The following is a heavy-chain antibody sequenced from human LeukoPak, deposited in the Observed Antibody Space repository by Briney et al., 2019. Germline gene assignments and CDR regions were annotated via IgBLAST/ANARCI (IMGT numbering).Heavy chain of an antibody. J-gene: IGHJ4*02. Sequence: SGGSLRLSCAASGFAVSSNHMNWVRQAPGKGLEWVSVIFNGGSTYYADSVKGRFTISRDNSKNTLYLQMNSLRAEDTAVYYCARYDGGSGPFDYWGQGTLVTVSS. D-gene: IGHD3-10*01. V-gene: IGHV3-53*01. CDR1: GFAVSSNH. CDR3: ARYDGGSGPFDY. CDR2: IFNGGST.